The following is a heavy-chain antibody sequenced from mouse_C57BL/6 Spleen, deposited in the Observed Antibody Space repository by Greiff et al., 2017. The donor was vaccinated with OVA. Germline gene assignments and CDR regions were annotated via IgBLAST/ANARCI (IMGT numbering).Heavy chain of an antibody. CDR3: APRPNTTVWYFDV. J-gene: IGHJ1*03. CDR1: GFSLSTSGMG. Sequence: QVTLKESGPGILQSSQTLSLTCSFSGFSLSTSGMGVSWIRQPSGKGLEWLAHIYWDDDKRYNPSLKSRLTISKDTSRNQVFLKITSVDTADTATYYCAPRPNTTVWYFDVWGTGTTVTVSS. V-gene: IGHV8-12*01. D-gene: IGHD1-1*01. CDR2: IYWDDDK.